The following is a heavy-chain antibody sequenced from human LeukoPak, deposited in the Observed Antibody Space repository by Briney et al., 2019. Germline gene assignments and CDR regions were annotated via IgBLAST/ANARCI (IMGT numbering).Heavy chain of an antibody. Sequence: PSETLSLTCTVSVGSISSSSYYWGWIRQPPGKGLEWIGSIYYSGSTYYNPSLKSRVTISVDTSKNQFSLKLSSVTAADTAVYYCARDYPPGGYYFDYWGQGTLVTVSS. CDR2: IYYSGST. V-gene: IGHV4-39*07. CDR3: ARDYPPGGYYFDY. J-gene: IGHJ4*02. CDR1: VGSISSSSYY. D-gene: IGHD3-10*01.